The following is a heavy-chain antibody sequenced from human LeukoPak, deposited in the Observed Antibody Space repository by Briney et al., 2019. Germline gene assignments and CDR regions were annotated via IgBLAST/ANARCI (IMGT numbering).Heavy chain of an antibody. CDR1: GFTFSNYA. CDR3: ANGNRCTSPNCLGYYYFYMDV. V-gene: IGHV3-23*01. J-gene: IGHJ6*03. CDR2: FSGSGGTT. D-gene: IGHD2-8*01. Sequence: GGSLRLSCAASGFTFSNYAMNLVRQAPGRGLEWVSGFSGSGGTTYYADSVKGRFTISRDNSKNTLYLQMNSLRVEDTAVYYCANGNRCTSPNCLGYYYFYMDVWGKGTTVTVSS.